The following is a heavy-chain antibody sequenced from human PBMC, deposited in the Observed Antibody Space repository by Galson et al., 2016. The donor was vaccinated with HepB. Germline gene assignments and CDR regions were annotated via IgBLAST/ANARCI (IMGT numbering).Heavy chain of an antibody. J-gene: IGHJ4*02. V-gene: IGHV4-59*01. CDR1: GASISGYY. D-gene: IGHD1-20*01. Sequence: TLSLTCAVSGASISGYYCAWIRQPPGKGLEWIGYIYYSRNTNYNPSLRSRVTISADTSKNQFSLNLRSVTAADSAVYYCAAGYNWDYWGQGSLVTVSS. CDR2: IYYSRNT. CDR3: AAGYNWDY.